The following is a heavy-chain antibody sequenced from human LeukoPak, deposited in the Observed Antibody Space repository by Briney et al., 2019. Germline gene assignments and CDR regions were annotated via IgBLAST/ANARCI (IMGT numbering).Heavy chain of an antibody. J-gene: IGHJ4*02. V-gene: IGHV4-59*01. D-gene: IGHD3-9*01. CDR2: INYSGNT. CDR1: GGSITNYY. Sequence: SETLSLTCSVSGGSITNYYWVWIRQPPGKGLEWIGYINYSGNTDFNPPLESRVTMSLDTSNNLLSLKLTSVTAADTAMYYCARDQRYNYFDYWGQEILVTVSS. CDR3: ARDQRYNYFDY.